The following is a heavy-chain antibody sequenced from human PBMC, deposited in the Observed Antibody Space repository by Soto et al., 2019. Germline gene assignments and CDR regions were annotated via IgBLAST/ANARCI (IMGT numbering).Heavy chain of an antibody. Sequence: QVQLQESGPGLVKPSETLSLTCTVSGGPMSAYYWTWIRQPPGKRLESIGYIYYSGSANYSPSLKRRVTRSIDTSKNQFSLKLNSVTIADTAMYYCARAGMDTSVGTNWFDPWGQGILVTVSS. V-gene: IGHV4-59*01. CDR1: GGPMSAYY. CDR2: IYYSGSA. D-gene: IGHD5-18*01. J-gene: IGHJ5*02. CDR3: ARAGMDTSVGTNWFDP.